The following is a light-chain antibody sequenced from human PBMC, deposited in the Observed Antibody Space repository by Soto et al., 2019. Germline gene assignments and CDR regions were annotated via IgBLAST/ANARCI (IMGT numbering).Light chain of an antibody. Sequence: LTQPRSVSGSPGQSVAISCTGTSSDVGDYNYVSWYQQHPGKAPKVMIYDVSKRPSGVPDRFSGSKSGNTASLTISGLQAEDEADYYCCSYAGSPYVFGTGTKVT. J-gene: IGLJ1*01. V-gene: IGLV2-11*01. CDR3: CSYAGSPYV. CDR1: SSDVGDYNY. CDR2: DVS.